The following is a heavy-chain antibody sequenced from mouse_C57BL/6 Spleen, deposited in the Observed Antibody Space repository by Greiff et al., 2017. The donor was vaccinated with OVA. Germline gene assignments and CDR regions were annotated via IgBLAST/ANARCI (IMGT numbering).Heavy chain of an antibody. J-gene: IGHJ1*03. CDR1: GFTFSDYG. V-gene: IGHV5-17*01. D-gene: IGHD1-2*01. CDR2: ISSGSSTI. CDR3: ARSLRTTRWYFDV. Sequence: EVKLVESGGGLVKPGGSLKLSCAASGFTFSDYGMHWVRQAPEKGLEWVAYISSGSSTIYYADTVKGRFTISRDNAKNTLFLQMTSLRSEDTAMYYCARSLRTTRWYFDVWGTGTTVTVSS.